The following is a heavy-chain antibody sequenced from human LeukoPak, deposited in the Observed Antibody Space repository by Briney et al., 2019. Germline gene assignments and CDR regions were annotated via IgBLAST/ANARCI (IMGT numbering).Heavy chain of an antibody. V-gene: IGHV3-74*01. J-gene: IGHJ4*02. CDR1: GFTLTTYW. Sequence: PGGSLRLSCAASGFTLTTYWMESLRQAPGKGLVWVSRINDDGSTTTYADSVKGRFTISRDQAKSTLYLQMNSLRAEDTAVYYCARGLGSPTDYWGQGTLVTVSS. CDR3: ARGLGSPTDY. CDR2: INDDGSTT. D-gene: IGHD1-26*01.